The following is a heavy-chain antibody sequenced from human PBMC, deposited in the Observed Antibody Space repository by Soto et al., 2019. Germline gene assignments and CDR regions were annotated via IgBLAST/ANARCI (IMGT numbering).Heavy chain of an antibody. CDR3: AREWPLKYSTSSATLYYYYYYYMDV. Sequence: GASVKVSCKASGYTFSSYGINWVRQAPGQGLEWMGWISAHNGNTNYAQRLQGRVTMTTDTSTSTAYVELRSLRSDDTAVYYCAREWPLKYSTSSATLYYYYYYYMDVWGKGTTVTVSS. V-gene: IGHV1-18*01. CDR2: ISAHNGNT. J-gene: IGHJ6*03. CDR1: GYTFSSYG. D-gene: IGHD6-6*01.